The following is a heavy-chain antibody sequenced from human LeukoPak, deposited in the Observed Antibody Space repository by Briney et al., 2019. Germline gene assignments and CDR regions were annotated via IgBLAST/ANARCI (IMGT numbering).Heavy chain of an antibody. Sequence: KPSETLSLTCTVSGGSISSYYWSWIRQPPGKGLEWIGYIYYSGSTNYNPSLKSRVTISVDTSKNQFSLKLSSVTAADTAVYYCARSPYGDYGNNWFDPWGQGTLVTVSS. D-gene: IGHD4-17*01. CDR2: IYYSGST. CDR1: GGSISSYY. V-gene: IGHV4-59*01. CDR3: ARSPYGDYGNNWFDP. J-gene: IGHJ5*02.